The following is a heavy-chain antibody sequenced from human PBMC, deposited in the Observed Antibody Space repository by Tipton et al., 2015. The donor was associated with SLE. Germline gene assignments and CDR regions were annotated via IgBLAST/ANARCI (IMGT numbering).Heavy chain of an antibody. V-gene: IGHV4-31*03. CDR3: ARDGGGDYGFDP. J-gene: IGHJ5*02. Sequence: TLSLTCTVSGGSITNDAYYWSWIRQSPGKGLEWIGYIYYDGNSHYNPSLKSRLSISVDTSKNQFSLKLGSVTAADTAVYYCARDGGGDYGFDPWGQGTLVTVSS. D-gene: IGHD4-17*01. CDR2: IYYDGNS. CDR1: GGSITNDAYY.